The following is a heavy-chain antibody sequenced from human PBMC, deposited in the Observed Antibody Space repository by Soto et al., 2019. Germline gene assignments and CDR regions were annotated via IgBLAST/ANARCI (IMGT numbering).Heavy chain of an antibody. Sequence: PGGSLRLSCAASGFTVSSNYMSWVRQAPGKGLEWVSVIYSGGSTYYADSVKGRFTISRDNSKNTLYLQMNSLRAEDTAVYYCARDLYGSGSFSSFDYGMDVWGQGTTVTVSS. D-gene: IGHD3-10*01. CDR3: ARDLYGSGSFSSFDYGMDV. CDR1: GFTVSSNY. V-gene: IGHV3-53*01. J-gene: IGHJ6*02. CDR2: IYSGGST.